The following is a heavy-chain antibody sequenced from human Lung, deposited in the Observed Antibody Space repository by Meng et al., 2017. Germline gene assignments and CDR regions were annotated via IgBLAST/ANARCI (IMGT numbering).Heavy chain of an antibody. D-gene: IGHD6-13*01. V-gene: IGHV1-2*06. CDR3: ARDEDISAAGKLFGDY. CDR1: GYTFPDYW. J-gene: IGHJ4*02. Sequence: QVQLVQSGGEVKKPGASGKVSCKASGYTFPDYWLHWVRRAPGQGLEWMGRINPKSGDTHYAQRFQGRVTMTGDTSISTAYMELSGLRSDDTAMYYCARDEDISAAGKLFGDYWGQGTLVTVSS. CDR2: INPKSGDT.